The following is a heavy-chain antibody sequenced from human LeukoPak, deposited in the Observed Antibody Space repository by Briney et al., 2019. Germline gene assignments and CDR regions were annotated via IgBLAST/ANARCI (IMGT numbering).Heavy chain of an antibody. CDR1: GVTFDDYG. J-gene: IGHJ4*02. CDR3: AKGEKKWLARQPNY. D-gene: IGHD6-19*01. CDR2: IYWNNSSV. Sequence: GGSLRLSCVASGVTFDDYGMAWLRQAPGKGLVGFAGIYWNNSSVGYTDSVKGRFTISRDNANNPLFLQMNSLRAEDTALYYCAKGEKKWLARQPNYWGQGTLVTVSS. V-gene: IGHV3-20*04.